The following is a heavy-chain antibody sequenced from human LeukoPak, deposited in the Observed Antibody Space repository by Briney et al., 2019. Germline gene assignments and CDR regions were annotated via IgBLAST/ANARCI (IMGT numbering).Heavy chain of an antibody. CDR2: IFYSGTT. CDR1: NDSISPLY. CDR3: ARSNSGTYYYDSSGYSPYYFDY. J-gene: IGHJ4*02. D-gene: IGHD3-22*01. V-gene: IGHV4-59*11. Sequence: PSETLSLTCTVSNDSISPLYWGWIRQPPGKGLEFIGYIFYSGTTNFNPSLKSRVTISVDTSKNQFSLKLSSVTAADTAVYYCARSNSGTYYYDSSGYSPYYFDYWGQGTLVTVSS.